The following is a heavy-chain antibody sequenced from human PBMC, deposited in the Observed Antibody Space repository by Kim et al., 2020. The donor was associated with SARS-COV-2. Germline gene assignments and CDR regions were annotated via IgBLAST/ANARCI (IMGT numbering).Heavy chain of an antibody. CDR3: AREGARGAAGKRGGPRVGYGMDV. CDR2: ISAYSGNT. CDR1: GYTFTSYG. Sequence: ASVKVSCKASGYTFTSYGISWVRQAPGQGLEWMGWISAYSGNTNYAQKLQGRVTMTTDTSTSTAYMELRSLRSDDTAVYYCAREGARGAAGKRGGPRVGYGMDVWGQGTTVTVSS. V-gene: IGHV1-18*01. J-gene: IGHJ6*02. D-gene: IGHD1-26*01.